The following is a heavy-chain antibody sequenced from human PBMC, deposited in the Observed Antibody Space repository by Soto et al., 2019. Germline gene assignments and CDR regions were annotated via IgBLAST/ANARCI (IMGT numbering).Heavy chain of an antibody. CDR1: GGTFSSYA. J-gene: IGHJ4*02. Sequence: QVQLVQSGAEVKKPGSSVKVSCKASGGTFSSYAISWVRQAPGQGLEWMGGIIPIFGTENYAQKFQGRDTITAGETTGTAYMELSSLRSEDTAVYYCARGADIVATMNTAFDYWGQETLVTVSS. V-gene: IGHV1-69*12. D-gene: IGHD5-12*01. CDR2: IIPIFGTE. CDR3: ARGADIVATMNTAFDY.